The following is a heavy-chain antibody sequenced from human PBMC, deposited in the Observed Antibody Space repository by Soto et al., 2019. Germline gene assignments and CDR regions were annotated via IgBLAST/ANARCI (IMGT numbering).Heavy chain of an antibody. V-gene: IGHV3-53*01. Sequence: PGESRKISCAASGFTVSSYYMNWVRLVPEKGLEWVSVIYSSGPTFYADSVRGRFTTSRDISKNTLYLQMNSLRVEDTAVYYCARAFGGSYDYWGQGTRVTVSS. CDR2: IYSSGPT. CDR1: GFTVSSYY. CDR3: ARAFGGSYDY. J-gene: IGHJ4*02. D-gene: IGHD1-26*01.